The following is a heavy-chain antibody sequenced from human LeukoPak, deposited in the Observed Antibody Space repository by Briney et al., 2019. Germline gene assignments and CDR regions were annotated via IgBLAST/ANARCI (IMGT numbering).Heavy chain of an antibody. CDR2: ISSSSSYI. D-gene: IGHD4-17*01. Sequence: NPGGALRLSCAASGFTFSSYSMNWVPQAPGKGLEWVSSISSSSSYIYSADAVNGRFTISIDKAKNSRDPQMNSRRAEDTPVYYRARDKGYGAYGIIDYWGQGTLVTVSS. CDR3: ARDKGYGAYGIIDY. CDR1: GFTFSSYS. J-gene: IGHJ4*02. V-gene: IGHV3-21*01.